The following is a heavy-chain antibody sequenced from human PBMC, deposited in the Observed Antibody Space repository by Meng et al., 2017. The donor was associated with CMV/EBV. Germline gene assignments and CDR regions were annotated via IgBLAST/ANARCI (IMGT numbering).Heavy chain of an antibody. CDR2: IRYDGSNK. D-gene: IGHD3-22*01. CDR1: TFSSYG. J-gene: IGHJ3*02. Sequence: TFSSYGKHWGRQAPGKGLEWVAFIRYDGSNKYYADSVKGRFTISRDNSKNTLYLQMNSLRAEDTAVYYCAKPDDSSGYYQAHDAFDIWGQGTMVTVSS. CDR3: AKPDDSSGYYQAHDAFDI. V-gene: IGHV3-30*02.